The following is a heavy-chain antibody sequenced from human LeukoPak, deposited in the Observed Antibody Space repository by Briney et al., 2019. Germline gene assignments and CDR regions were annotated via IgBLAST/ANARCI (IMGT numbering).Heavy chain of an antibody. CDR3: ARAMATVADYYYGMDV. CDR1: GYTFTGYY. V-gene: IGHV1-2*02. Sequence: ASVKVSCKASGYTFTGYYMHWVRQAPGQGLEWMGWINPNSGGTNYAQKFQGRVTMTRDTSISTAYMELSRLRSDDTAVYYCARAMATVADYYYGMDVWGQGTTVTVSS. D-gene: IGHD5-12*01. CDR2: INPNSGGT. J-gene: IGHJ6*02.